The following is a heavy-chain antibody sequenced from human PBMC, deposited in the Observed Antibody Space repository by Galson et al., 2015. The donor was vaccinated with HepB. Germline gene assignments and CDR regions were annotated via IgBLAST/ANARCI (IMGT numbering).Heavy chain of an antibody. CDR1: GDSISGYY. Sequence: SETLSLTCTVSGDSISGYYWSWIRQPAGKGLEWIGRIYTSRSTNYNPSLKSRVTLSVDTSKNQFSLKLRSVTAADTAVYYCARVYYSGSGRQYWYFDLWGRGTLVTVSS. CDR3: ARVYYSGSGRQYWYFDL. J-gene: IGHJ2*01. D-gene: IGHD3-10*01. V-gene: IGHV4-4*07. CDR2: IYTSRST.